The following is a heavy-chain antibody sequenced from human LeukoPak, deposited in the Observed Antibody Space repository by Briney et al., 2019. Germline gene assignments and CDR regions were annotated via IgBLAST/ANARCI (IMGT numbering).Heavy chain of an antibody. D-gene: IGHD2-2*02. CDR1: GFTVSSNY. J-gene: IGHJ4*02. V-gene: IGHV3-53*01. CDR3: ARLGFVVPAVIFDY. Sequence: GGSLRLSCAASGFTVSSNYMSWIRQAPGKGLEWVSVIYIGGSTYYADSVKGRFTISRDISKNTLYLQMNSLRAEDTAMYYCARLGFVVPAVIFDYWGQGTLVTVSS. CDR2: IYIGGST.